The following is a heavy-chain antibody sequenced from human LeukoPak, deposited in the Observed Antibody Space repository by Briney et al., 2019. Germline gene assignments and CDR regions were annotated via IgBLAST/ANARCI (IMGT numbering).Heavy chain of an antibody. Sequence: SETLSLTCTVSAGSISSYYWNWLRQSPGKGLEWIGYIYYTGTTKYNPSLTSRVTISIDTSKNQFSLKLSSVTAADTAVYYCARAVSGYSPSYFDYWGQGTLVTVSS. J-gene: IGHJ4*02. CDR3: ARAVSGYSPSYFDY. V-gene: IGHV4-59*01. CDR2: IYYTGTT. CDR1: AGSISSYY. D-gene: IGHD3-22*01.